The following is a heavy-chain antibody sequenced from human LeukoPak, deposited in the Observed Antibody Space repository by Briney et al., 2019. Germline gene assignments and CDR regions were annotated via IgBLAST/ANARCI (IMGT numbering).Heavy chain of an antibody. Sequence: PSETLSLTCAVSGGSISSSNWWSWVRQPPGKGLEWIGEIYHSGSTNYNPSLKSRVTISVDTSKNQFTLKVRSVTAADTGVYFCARKGLRPLEWLSEYFFDYWGQGTLVSVAS. J-gene: IGHJ4*02. V-gene: IGHV4-4*02. CDR2: IYHSGST. CDR3: ARKGLRPLEWLSEYFFDY. D-gene: IGHD3-3*01. CDR1: GGSISSSNW.